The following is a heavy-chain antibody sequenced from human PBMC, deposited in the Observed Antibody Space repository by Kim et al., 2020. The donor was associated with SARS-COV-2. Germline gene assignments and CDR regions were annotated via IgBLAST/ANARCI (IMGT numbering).Heavy chain of an antibody. CDR3: ARDYYDSSDLNWFDP. Sequence: PSLKSRVTISVDTSKNQFSLKLSSVTAADTAVYYCARDYYDSSDLNWFDPWGQGTLVTVSS. V-gene: IGHV4-31*02. J-gene: IGHJ5*02. D-gene: IGHD3-22*01.